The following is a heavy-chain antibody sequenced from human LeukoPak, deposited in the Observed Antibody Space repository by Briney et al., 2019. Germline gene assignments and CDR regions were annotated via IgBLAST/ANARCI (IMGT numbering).Heavy chain of an antibody. CDR1: GYTLTELS. D-gene: IGHD6-13*01. V-gene: IGHV1-2*02. CDR3: ARGSRVSAEKFDY. Sequence: ASVKVSCKVSGYTLTELSMHWVRQAPGKGLEWMGWINPNSGGTNYAQKFQGRVTMTRDTSISTAYMKLSRLRSDDTAVYYCARGSRVSAEKFDYWGQGTLVTVSS. J-gene: IGHJ4*02. CDR2: INPNSGGT.